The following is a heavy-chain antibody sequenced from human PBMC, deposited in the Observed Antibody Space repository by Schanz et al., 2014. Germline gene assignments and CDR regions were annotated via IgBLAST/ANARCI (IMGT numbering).Heavy chain of an antibody. V-gene: IGHV1-18*01. J-gene: IGHJ5*02. CDR1: RYTFNTYG. Sequence: QGQLVQSGPEVKEPGASVKVSCEASRYTFNTYGLNWVRQAPGQGLEWMGWISAYTNNTNYAQKVQGRVTMTTDTSTGTAYMERRSLGSDDTAVYYCARDRRRYCSTASCLHDNWFDPWGQGTLVIVSS. D-gene: IGHD2-2*01. CDR3: ARDRRRYCSTASCLHDNWFDP. CDR2: ISAYTNNT.